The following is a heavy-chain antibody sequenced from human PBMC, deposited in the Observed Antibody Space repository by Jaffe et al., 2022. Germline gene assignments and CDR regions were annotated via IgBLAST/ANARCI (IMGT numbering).Heavy chain of an antibody. Sequence: EVQLVQSGAEVKKPGESLKISCKGSGYSFTSYWIGWVRQMPGKGLEWMGIIYPGDSDTRYSPSFQGQVTISADKSISTAYLQWSSLKASDTAMYYCVRHEPLFLMTGYYISAVDYWGQGTLVTVSS. CDR1: GYSFTSYW. CDR2: IYPGDSDT. J-gene: IGHJ4*02. D-gene: IGHD3-9*01. V-gene: IGHV5-51*01. CDR3: VRHEPLFLMTGYYISAVDY.